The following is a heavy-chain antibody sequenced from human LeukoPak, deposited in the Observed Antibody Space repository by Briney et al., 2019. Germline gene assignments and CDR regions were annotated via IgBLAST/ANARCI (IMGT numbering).Heavy chain of an antibody. CDR1: GFTVSSNY. J-gene: IGHJ4*02. V-gene: IGHV3-30*02. CDR3: ARAPTVSVGYCGSVSCQADY. CDR2: IRYDGSNK. Sequence: GGSLRLSCAASGFTVSSNYMSWVRQAPGKGLEWVAFIRYDGSNKYYADSVKGRFTISRDNAMSTAFLQMKSLRAEDTAVYYCARAPTVSVGYCGSVSCQADYWGQGTLVTVCS. D-gene: IGHD2-2*01.